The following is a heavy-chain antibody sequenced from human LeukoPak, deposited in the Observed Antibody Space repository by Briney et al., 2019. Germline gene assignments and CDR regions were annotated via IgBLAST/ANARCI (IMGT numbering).Heavy chain of an antibody. Sequence: GGSLRLSCAASGLTFSDLHMSWIRQAPGKGLEWVSYISSGGTIYYADSVKGRFTISRDNAKNSLYLQMNSLRAEDTAVYYCARPYYDFWSGPVDAFDIWGQGTMVTVSS. J-gene: IGHJ3*02. CDR2: ISSGGTI. CDR1: GLTFSDLH. D-gene: IGHD3-3*01. V-gene: IGHV3-11*04. CDR3: ARPYYDFWSGPVDAFDI.